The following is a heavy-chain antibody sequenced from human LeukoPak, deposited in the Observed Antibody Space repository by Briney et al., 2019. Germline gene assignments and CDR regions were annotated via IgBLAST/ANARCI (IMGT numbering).Heavy chain of an antibody. CDR1: GFTFSSYA. D-gene: IGHD1-1*01. CDR2: ISGSGGST. Sequence: GGSLRLSCAASGFTFSSYAMSWVRQAPGKGLEWVSTISGSGGSTYYADSVKGRFTISRDNSKNTLYLQMNGLRAEDTAVYYCANQLGRSWGHYYYYGMDVWGQGTTVTVSS. CDR3: ANQLGRSWGHYYYYGMDV. V-gene: IGHV3-23*01. J-gene: IGHJ6*02.